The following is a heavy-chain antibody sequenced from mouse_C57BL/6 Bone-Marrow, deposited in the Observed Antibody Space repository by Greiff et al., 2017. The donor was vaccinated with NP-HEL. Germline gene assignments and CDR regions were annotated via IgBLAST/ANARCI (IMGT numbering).Heavy chain of an antibody. V-gene: IGHV1-69*01. Sequence: QVQLQQPGAELVMPGASVKLSCKASGYTFTSYWMHWVKQRPGQGLEWIGEIDPSDSYTNYNQKFKGKSTLTVDKSSSTAYMQLSSLTSEDSAVYYGAREGSSGCFDYWGQGTTLTVSA. D-gene: IGHD3-2*02. CDR2: IDPSDSYT. CDR1: GYTFTSYW. J-gene: IGHJ2*01. CDR3: AREGSSGCFDY.